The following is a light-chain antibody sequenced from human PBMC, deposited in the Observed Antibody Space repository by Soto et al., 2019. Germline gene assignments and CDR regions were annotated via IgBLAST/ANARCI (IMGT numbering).Light chain of an antibody. CDR1: QYIIRW. V-gene: IGKV1-5*01. CDR3: QQYNSYDPYT. CDR2: DAS. J-gene: IGKJ2*01. Sequence: DIQMTQSPSTLSASVGDRVTITCRASQYIIRWLAWYQQKPGKAPQLLIYDASTLESGVPSRFSGSGSGTEFTLTITSLQPEDLATYYCQQYNSYDPYTFGQGTKLEI.